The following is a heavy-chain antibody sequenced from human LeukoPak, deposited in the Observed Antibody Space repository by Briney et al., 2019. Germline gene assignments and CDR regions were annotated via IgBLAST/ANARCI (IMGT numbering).Heavy chain of an antibody. CDR2: LWYDGSNK. CDR1: GFTLCSYG. V-gene: IGHV3-33*06. Sequence: GGALRIFCCAAGFTLCSYGMPWGRPAPGQGAGGGGGLWYDGSNKYYADSVKGRFTISRDNSKNTLYLQMNSLRAEDTAVYYCAKTRLVRGVIRGGFDYWGQGTLVTVSS. CDR3: AKTRLVRGVIRGGFDY. D-gene: IGHD3-10*01. J-gene: IGHJ4*02.